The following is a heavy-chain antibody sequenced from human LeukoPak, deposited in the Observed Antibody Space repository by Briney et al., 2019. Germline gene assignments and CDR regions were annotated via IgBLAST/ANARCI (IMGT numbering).Heavy chain of an antibody. CDR1: GFTFDDYG. J-gene: IGHJ6*04. CDR2: ISSSGSTI. Sequence: PGGSLRLSCAASGFTFDDYGMSWVRQAPGKGLEWVSYISSSGSTIYYTASVKGRFTISRDNAKNSLYLQMNSLRAEDTAVYYCAELGITMSGGVWGKGTTVTISS. D-gene: IGHD3-10*02. CDR3: AELGITMSGGV. V-gene: IGHV3-48*03.